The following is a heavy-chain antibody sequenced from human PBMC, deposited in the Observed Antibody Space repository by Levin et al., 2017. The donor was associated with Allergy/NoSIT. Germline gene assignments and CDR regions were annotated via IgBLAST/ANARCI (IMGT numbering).Heavy chain of an antibody. D-gene: IGHD6-6*01. J-gene: IGHJ5*02. CDR1: GFTFSDYW. V-gene: IGHV3-74*01. CDR3: VRDPYSTSSTVQRGFWFDP. Sequence: GGSLRLSCAASGFTFSDYWMYWVRQAPGKGPVWVSRINSDGSSTRYADSVRGRFTISRDNAKNRLYLKMNSLRAEDTAVYYCVRDPYSTSSTVQRGFWFDPWGQGTLVTVSS. CDR2: INSDGSST.